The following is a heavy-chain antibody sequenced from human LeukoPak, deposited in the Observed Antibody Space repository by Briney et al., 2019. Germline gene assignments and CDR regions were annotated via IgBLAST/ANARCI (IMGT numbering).Heavy chain of an antibody. CDR1: GGSISSSSYY. CDR3: ARHHVAAPASIDY. D-gene: IGHD6-6*01. Sequence: SETLSLTCTVSGGSISSSSYYWGWIRQPPGKGLEWIGSIYYSGSTYYNPSLKSRVTISVGTSKNQFSLKLCSVTAADTAVYYCARHHVAAPASIDYWGQGTLVTVSS. V-gene: IGHV4-39*01. J-gene: IGHJ4*02. CDR2: IYYSGST.